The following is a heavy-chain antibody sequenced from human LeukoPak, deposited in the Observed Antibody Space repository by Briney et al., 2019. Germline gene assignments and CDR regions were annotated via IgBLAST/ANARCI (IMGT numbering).Heavy chain of an antibody. CDR3: ARRHSSGWPTIDY. V-gene: IGHV3-7*01. CDR2: INQDGSEK. Sequence: GESLRLSCAASGFTFSSYSMNWVRQAPGKGLEWVVNINQDGSEKHYVDSVEGRFTISRDNAKNSLYLQMNSLRAEDTAVYYCARRHSSGWPTIDYWGQGTLVTVSS. J-gene: IGHJ4*02. CDR1: GFTFSSYS. D-gene: IGHD6-19*01.